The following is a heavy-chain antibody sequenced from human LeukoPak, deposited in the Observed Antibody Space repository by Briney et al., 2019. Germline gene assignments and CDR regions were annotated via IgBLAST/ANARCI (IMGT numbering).Heavy chain of an antibody. V-gene: IGHV3-23*01. CDR3: ASMPSTEIYYFYYMDV. Sequence: PGGSLRLSCLASGYTFSSYSINWVRQAPGKGLEWVSGISANAVSTYYADSVKGRFTISRDNSKNTLYLHMDRLGTEDTAVYYCASMPSTEIYYFYYMDVWGKGTTVTVSS. J-gene: IGHJ6*03. CDR1: GYTFSSYS. CDR2: ISANAVST. D-gene: IGHD2-2*01.